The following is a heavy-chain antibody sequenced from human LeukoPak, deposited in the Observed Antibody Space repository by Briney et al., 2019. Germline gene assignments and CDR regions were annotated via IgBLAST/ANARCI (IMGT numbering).Heavy chain of an antibody. D-gene: IGHD1-26*01. CDR1: GFDFNNYN. CDR3: ARDPYSGSYGDFYYYYMDV. V-gene: IGHV3-21*01. J-gene: IGHJ6*03. Sequence: GGSLRLSCAASGFDFNNYNMNWVRQAPGKGLEWVSSITSSGTYIYYADSVKGRFTISRDNAKNSLYLQMNSLRPEDTAVYYCARDPYSGSYGDFYYYYMDVWGKGTTVTISS. CDR2: ITSSGTYI.